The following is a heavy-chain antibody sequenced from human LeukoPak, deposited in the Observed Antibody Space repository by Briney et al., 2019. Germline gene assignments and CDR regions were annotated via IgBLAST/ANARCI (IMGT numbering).Heavy chain of an antibody. Sequence: SETLSLTCTVSGGSISSYYWSWIRQPAGKGLEWIGRIYTSGSTNYNPSLKSRVTMSVDTSKNQFSLKLSSVTAADTAVYYCARSTPTYYYGSGRYYFDYWGQGTLVTVSS. CDR2: IYTSGST. CDR1: GGSISSYY. CDR3: ARSTPTYYYGSGRYYFDY. D-gene: IGHD3-10*01. J-gene: IGHJ4*02. V-gene: IGHV4-4*07.